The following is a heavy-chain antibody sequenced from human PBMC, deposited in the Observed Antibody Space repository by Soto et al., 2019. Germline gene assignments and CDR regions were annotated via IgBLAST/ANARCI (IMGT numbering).Heavy chain of an antibody. D-gene: IGHD3-3*01. Sequence: SETLSLTCTVSGGSISSGGYYWSWIRQHPGKGLEWIGYIYYSGSTYYNPSLKSRVTISVDTSKNQFSLKLSSVTAADTAVYYCAREDDFWSGYRNWGQGTLVTVSS. V-gene: IGHV4-31*03. CDR2: IYYSGST. J-gene: IGHJ4*02. CDR1: GGSISSGGYY. CDR3: AREDDFWSGYRN.